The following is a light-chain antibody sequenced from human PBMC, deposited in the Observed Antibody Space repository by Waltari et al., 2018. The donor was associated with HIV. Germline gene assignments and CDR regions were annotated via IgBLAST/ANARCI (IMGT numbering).Light chain of an antibody. CDR2: KNN. CDR1: RSHIEFNY. Sequence: QSVLTQPPSASGTPGQRIIISCFGGRSHIEFNYVNWFQHLPGTAPTLLIQKNNQRTSGVPDRFSASKSGTSASLAIRGLRSEDEADYYCGAWDDSLSAWVFGGGTKLSVL. V-gene: IGLV1-47*01. CDR3: GAWDDSLSAWV. J-gene: IGLJ3*02.